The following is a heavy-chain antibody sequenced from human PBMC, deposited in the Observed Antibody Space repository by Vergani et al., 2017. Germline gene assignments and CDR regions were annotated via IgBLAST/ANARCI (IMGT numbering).Heavy chain of an antibody. V-gene: IGHV2-70*04. Sequence: QVTLKESGPALVKPTQTLTLTCTFSGFSLSTSGLRVSWIRQPPGKALEWLARIDWDDDKFYSTSLKTRLTISKDTSKNQVVLTMTNMDPVDTATYYCARIHWNYGFDYWGQGTLVTVSS. D-gene: IGHD1-7*01. CDR1: GFSLSTSGLR. J-gene: IGHJ4*02. CDR3: ARIHWNYGFDY. CDR2: IDWDDDK.